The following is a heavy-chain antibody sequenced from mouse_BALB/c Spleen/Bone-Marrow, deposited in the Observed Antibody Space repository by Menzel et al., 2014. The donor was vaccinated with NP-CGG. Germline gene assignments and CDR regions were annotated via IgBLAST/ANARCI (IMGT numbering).Heavy chain of an antibody. Sequence: QVQLQQSGAELARPGASVKLSCKASGYTFTSYWMQWVKQGPGQGLEWIGAIYPGDGDTRYTQKFKGKAALTADKSSSTAYMQLSSLASEDSAVYYCARRQLGPYAMDYWGQGTSVTVSS. CDR3: ARRQLGPYAMDY. J-gene: IGHJ4*01. CDR2: IYPGDGDT. D-gene: IGHD3-2*01. V-gene: IGHV1-87*01. CDR1: GYTFTSYW.